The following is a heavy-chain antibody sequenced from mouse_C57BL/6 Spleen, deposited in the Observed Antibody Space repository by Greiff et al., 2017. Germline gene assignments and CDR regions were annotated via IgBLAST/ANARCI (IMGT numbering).Heavy chain of an antibody. CDR3: TEDYGRSQAWFAY. CDR1: GYSFTGYY. V-gene: IGHV1-31*01. J-gene: IGHJ3*01. Sequence: EVQLQQSGPELVKPGASVKISCKASGYSFTGYYMHWVKQSHGNILDWIGYIYPSNGVSSYNQKLKGKATLTVDKSSSTADMELRSLTSEDAAGEDWTEDYGRSQAWFAYWGQGTLGTFYA. D-gene: IGHD1-1*01. CDR2: IYPSNGVS.